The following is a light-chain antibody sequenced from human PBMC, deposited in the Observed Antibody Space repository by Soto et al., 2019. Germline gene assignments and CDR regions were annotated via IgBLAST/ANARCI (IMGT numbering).Light chain of an antibody. CDR1: QNISSD. Sequence: VGVTQAPATVAGSTGERAILSCRASQNISSDLIWYQQKPGQAPRLLIYDVSNRATGIPARFSGSGSGTDFTLTISSLEPEDFAVYYCQQRSNWPRTFGQGTKVDIK. V-gene: IGKV3-11*01. CDR2: DVS. CDR3: QQRSNWPRT. J-gene: IGKJ1*01.